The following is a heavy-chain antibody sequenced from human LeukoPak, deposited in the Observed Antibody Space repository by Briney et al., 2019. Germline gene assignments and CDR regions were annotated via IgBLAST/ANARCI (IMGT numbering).Heavy chain of an antibody. CDR2: INPNSSGT. Sequence: ASVKVSCKASGYTFTGYYMHWVRQAPGQGLEWMGWINPNSSGTNYAQKFQGRVNMTRDTSISTAYMELSRLRSDDTAVDYCARERVGAPFDYWGQGTLVTVSS. CDR1: GYTFTGYY. V-gene: IGHV1-2*02. J-gene: IGHJ4*02. CDR3: ARERVGAPFDY. D-gene: IGHD1-26*01.